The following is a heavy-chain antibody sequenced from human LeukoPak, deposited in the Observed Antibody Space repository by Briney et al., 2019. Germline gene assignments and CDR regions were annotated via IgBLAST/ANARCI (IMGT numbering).Heavy chain of an antibody. V-gene: IGHV3-11*06. CDR3: ARDWGLDNAFDY. Sequence: GGSLRLSCAASGFSFSDYYMSWIRQAPGKGLEWVSYVSGSGSYTNYADSVKGRFTISRDSAKNSLYLQMSSLRADDTAVYYCARDWGLDNAFDYWGQGTLVTVSS. J-gene: IGHJ4*02. CDR1: GFSFSDYY. D-gene: IGHD3-16*01. CDR2: VSGSGSYT.